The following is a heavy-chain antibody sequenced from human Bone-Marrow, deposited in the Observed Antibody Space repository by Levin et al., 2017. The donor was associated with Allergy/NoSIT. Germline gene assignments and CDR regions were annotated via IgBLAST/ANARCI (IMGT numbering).Heavy chain of an antibody. V-gene: IGHV3-23*01. J-gene: IGHJ4*02. CDR2: ISGSGGST. Sequence: GESLKISCAASGFTFSSYAMSWVRQAPGKGLEWVSAISGSGGSTYYADSVKGRFTISRDNSKNTLYLQMNSLRAEDTAVYYCAKFYRYTFDYWGQGTLVTVSS. CDR3: AKFYRYTFDY. CDR1: GFTFSSYA. D-gene: IGHD2/OR15-2a*01.